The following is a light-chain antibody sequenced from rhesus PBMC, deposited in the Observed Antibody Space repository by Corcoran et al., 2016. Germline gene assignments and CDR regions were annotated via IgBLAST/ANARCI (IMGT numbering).Light chain of an antibody. CDR2: DAA. V-gene: IGKV3-42*03. CDR1: QSVSSN. J-gene: IGKJ4*01. CDR3: QQYSKWPLT. Sequence: EIVMTQSPATLSWSPGERATLSCRASQSVSSNQAWYQQKPGQPPRPLMYDAASRATGVPDRFSGSGSGTEFTLTISSLEPEDLAVYYCQQYSKWPLTFGGGTKVEIK.